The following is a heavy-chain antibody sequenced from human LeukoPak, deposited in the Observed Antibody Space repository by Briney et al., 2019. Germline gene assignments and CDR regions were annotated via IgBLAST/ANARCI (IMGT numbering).Heavy chain of an antibody. V-gene: IGHV1-46*01. CDR1: GYTFTSYY. D-gene: IGHD3-22*01. CDR3: ARDTTTTHYYDSSGYYPDY. Sequence: ASVKVSCKASGYTFTSYYMHWVRQAPGQGLEWMGIINPSGGSTSYAQKFQGRVTMTRDTSTSTVYMELSSLRSEDTAVYYCARDTTTTHYYDSSGYYPDYWGQGTLVTVSS. J-gene: IGHJ4*02. CDR2: INPSGGST.